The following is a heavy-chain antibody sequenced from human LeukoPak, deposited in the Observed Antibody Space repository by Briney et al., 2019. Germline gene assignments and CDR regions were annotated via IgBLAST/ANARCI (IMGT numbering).Heavy chain of an antibody. CDR1: GGSFSSSYYY. V-gene: IGHV4-39*01. D-gene: IGHD5-18*01. Sequence: SETLSLTCTVSGGSFSSSYYYWGWIRQPPGKGLEWIGSIYYSGSTDYNPTLKSRVTISVDTSKKQLSLKLRSVTAADTAVYYCARRRAEGYGYGSLDYWGQGTLVTVSS. CDR3: ARRRAEGYGYGSLDY. CDR2: IYYSGST. J-gene: IGHJ4*02.